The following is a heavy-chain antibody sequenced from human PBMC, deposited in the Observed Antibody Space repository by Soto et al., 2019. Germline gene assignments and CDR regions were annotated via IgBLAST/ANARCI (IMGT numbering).Heavy chain of an antibody. Sequence: QVQLQESGPGLVKPSQTLSLTCTVSGGSISSGDYYWSWIRQPPGKGLEWIGYIHNSGRTYYNPALSSGPSKSVDTSKTQVTLKSTSVTDADTAVYYCARERLGADSSGDYWNYMDVWGQGTTVTVSS. J-gene: IGHJ6*02. CDR3: ARERLGADSSGDYWNYMDV. D-gene: IGHD3-22*01. CDR2: IHNSGRT. CDR1: GGSISSGDYY. V-gene: IGHV4-30-4*01.